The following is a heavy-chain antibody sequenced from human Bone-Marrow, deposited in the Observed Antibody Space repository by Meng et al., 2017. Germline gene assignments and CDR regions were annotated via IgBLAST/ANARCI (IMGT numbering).Heavy chain of an antibody. CDR2: INAGNGNT. Sequence: VPLVQAGGEVKKPGSSVRVSFKSSGYTFTSHLIEWVRQAPGQRLEWMGWINAGNGNTIYSQNFQGRVIITRDTSATTAYMELCGLRPEDTAVYYCANVAGYWGQGTLVTVSS. V-gene: IGHV1-3*01. D-gene: IGHD1-14*01. CDR1: GYTFTSHL. CDR3: ANVAGY. J-gene: IGHJ4*02.